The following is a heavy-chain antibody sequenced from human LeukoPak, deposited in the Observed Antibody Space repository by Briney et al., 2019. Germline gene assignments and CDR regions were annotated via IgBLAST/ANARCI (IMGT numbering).Heavy chain of an antibody. Sequence: PGGSLRLSCAASGFTFSSYAMSWVRQAPGKGLEWVASIKDDGSEKHFLDSVNGRFAISRDNAKNSLYLQMSSLRAEDTAVYYCARRGITISGVLVYHYSGLDVWGQGTTVTVSS. CDR3: ARRGITISGVLVYHYSGLDV. D-gene: IGHD3-3*01. V-gene: IGHV3-7*02. CDR2: IKDDGSEK. CDR1: GFTFSSYA. J-gene: IGHJ6*02.